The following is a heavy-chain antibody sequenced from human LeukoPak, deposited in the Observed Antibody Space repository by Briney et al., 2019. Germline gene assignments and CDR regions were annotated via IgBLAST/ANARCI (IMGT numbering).Heavy chain of an antibody. CDR1: GYTFTSYG. J-gene: IGHJ3*02. D-gene: IGHD6-19*01. V-gene: IGHV1-8*03. Sequence: GASVKVSCKASGYTFTSYGIGWVRQAPGQGLEWMGWMNPNSGNTGYAQKFQGRVTITADKSTSTAYMELSSLRSEDTAVYYCARDQQWAEGHGAFDIWGQGTMVTVSS. CDR2: MNPNSGNT. CDR3: ARDQQWAEGHGAFDI.